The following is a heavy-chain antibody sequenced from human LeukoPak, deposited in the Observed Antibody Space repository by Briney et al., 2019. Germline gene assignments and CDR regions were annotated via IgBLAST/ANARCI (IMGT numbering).Heavy chain of an antibody. CDR1: GFTFSSYA. CDR2: ISGSGVTT. V-gene: IGHV3-23*01. CDR3: AKRLVVGATSPYSDFQD. D-gene: IGHD1-26*01. J-gene: IGHJ1*01. Sequence: GGSLRLSCAASGFTFSSYAMGWVRQAPGKGLEWVSAISGSGVTTHYAGSVKGRFSISRDNYKNTLYLQMDSLRAEDTALYYCAKRLVVGATSPYSDFQDWGQGTLVTVSS.